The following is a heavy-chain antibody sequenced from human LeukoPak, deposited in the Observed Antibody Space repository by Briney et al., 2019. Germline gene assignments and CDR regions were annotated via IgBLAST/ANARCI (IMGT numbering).Heavy chain of an antibody. Sequence: GGSLRLSCAASGFTLSNYEMNWVRQAPGKGLEWVSYISSSGTMIYYADSVKGRLTISRDNAENSLYLQMNSLRVEDTAVYYCARDGQTYGDAFDIWGQGTMVTVSS. D-gene: IGHD4-17*01. V-gene: IGHV3-48*03. J-gene: IGHJ3*02. CDR3: ARDGQTYGDAFDI. CDR1: GFTLSNYE. CDR2: ISSSGTMI.